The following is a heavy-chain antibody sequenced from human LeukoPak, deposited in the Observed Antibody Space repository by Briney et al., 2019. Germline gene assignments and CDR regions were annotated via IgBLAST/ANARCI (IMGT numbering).Heavy chain of an antibody. V-gene: IGHV3-30*03. CDR1: GFTFSSYG. J-gene: IGHJ4*02. Sequence: PGGSLRLSCAASGFTFSSYGMHWVRQAPGKGLEWVAVISYDGSNKYYADSVKGRFTISRDNSKNTLYLQMNSMRAEDTAVYYCARLNQGNRFDYWGQGTLVTVSS. D-gene: IGHD1-14*01. CDR3: ARLNQGNRFDY. CDR2: ISYDGSNK.